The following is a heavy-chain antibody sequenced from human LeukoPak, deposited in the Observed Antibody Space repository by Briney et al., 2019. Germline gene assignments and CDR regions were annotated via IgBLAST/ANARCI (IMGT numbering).Heavy chain of an antibody. CDR3: ARESGAVAGPNSFHAPYYFDY. V-gene: IGHV1-46*01. D-gene: IGHD6-19*01. CDR1: GYTFTSYY. CDR2: INPSGGST. J-gene: IGHJ4*02. Sequence: ASVKVSCKASGYTFTSYYMHWVRQAPGQGLEWRGIINPSGGSTSYAQKFQGRVTMTRDTSTSTVYMELSSLRSEDTAVYYCARESGAVAGPNSFHAPYYFDYWGQGTLVTVSS.